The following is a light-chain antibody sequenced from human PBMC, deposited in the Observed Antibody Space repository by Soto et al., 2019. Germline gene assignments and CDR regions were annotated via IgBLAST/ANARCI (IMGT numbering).Light chain of an antibody. J-gene: IGKJ1*01. Sequence: EIVLTQSPATLSLSPGARATLSCRASQSVGNLLAWYQQKPGQAPRLLIYDASNRATGIPARFSGSGSGTDFTLTISSLEPEDFAVYYCQQRTNWPPTWTFGQGTKVDIK. CDR3: QQRTNWPPTWT. V-gene: IGKV3-11*01. CDR2: DAS. CDR1: QSVGNL.